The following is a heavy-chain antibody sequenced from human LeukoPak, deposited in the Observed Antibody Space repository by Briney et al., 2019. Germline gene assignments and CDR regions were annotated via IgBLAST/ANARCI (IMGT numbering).Heavy chain of an antibody. D-gene: IGHD4-23*01. J-gene: IGHJ5*02. CDR1: GFTFSSYG. CDR2: IRYDGSNK. CDR3: ANDNDYGGIMDWFDP. Sequence: RSGGSLRLSCAASGFTFSSYGMHWVRQAPGKGLEWVAFIRYDGSNKYYADSVKGRFTISRDNSKNTLYLQMNSLRAEDTAVYYCANDNDYGGIMDWFDPWGQGTLVTVSS. V-gene: IGHV3-30*02.